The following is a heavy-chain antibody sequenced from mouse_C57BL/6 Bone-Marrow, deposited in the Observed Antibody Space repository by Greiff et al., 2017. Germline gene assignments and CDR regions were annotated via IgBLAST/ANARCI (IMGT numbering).Heavy chain of an antibody. CDR1: GYSITNGTHW. J-gene: IGHJ1*03. V-gene: IGHV3-4*01. D-gene: IGHD1-1*01. CDR3: ARDGDYYGSSYDWYFDV. CDR2: ISSSGST. Sequence: EVKLQESGPALVKPSQTVSLTCTVTGYSITNGTHWWNWIRPVSGSKLEWIGYISSSGSTDSNPSLKRRLSITRDTSKNQLFLQLNSVTTEDIATYYCARDGDYYGSSYDWYFDVWGTGTTVTVSS.